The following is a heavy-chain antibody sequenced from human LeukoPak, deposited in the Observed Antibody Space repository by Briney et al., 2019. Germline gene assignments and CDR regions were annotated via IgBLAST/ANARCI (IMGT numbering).Heavy chain of an antibody. J-gene: IGHJ6*02. CDR2: IIPIFGTA. CDR3: ARDPRQKLGLGYYYYGMDV. V-gene: IGHV1-69*13. CDR1: GVTLSSYA. D-gene: IGHD1-7*01. Sequence: SLNVSCKAPGVTLSSYAISWGRQAPRQRLWWMGDIIPIFGTANYAQKFQGRVTITADESTSTAYMELSSLRSEDTAVYYCARDPRQKLGLGYYYYGMDVWGQGTTVTVSS.